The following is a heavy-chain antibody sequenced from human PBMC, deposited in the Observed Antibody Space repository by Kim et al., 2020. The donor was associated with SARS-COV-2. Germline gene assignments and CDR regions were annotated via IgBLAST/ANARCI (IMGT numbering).Heavy chain of an antibody. D-gene: IGHD6-19*01. CDR3: AKDHPASVWPTFDG. Sequence: YADAVKCRFTISRDRSQNTVFLQMNSLRAEDSALYFCAKDHPASVWPTFDGWGQGTLVTVSS. V-gene: IGHV3-23*01. J-gene: IGHJ4*02.